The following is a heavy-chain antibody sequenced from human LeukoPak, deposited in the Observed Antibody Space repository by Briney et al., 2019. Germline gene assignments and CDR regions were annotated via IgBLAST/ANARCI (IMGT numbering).Heavy chain of an antibody. CDR3: ARSDSLMGRGVINP. CDR2: ISHSGTT. Sequence: SDTLSLTCAVSGGPISSTTWWSWVRQPPGKGLEWIGEISHSGTTNYNPSLKSRVTISVDKSKNQFSLKLSSVTAADTAVYYCARSDSLMGRGVINPWSQGTLVTVSS. D-gene: IGHD3-10*01. V-gene: IGHV4-4*02. J-gene: IGHJ5*02. CDR1: GGPISSTTW.